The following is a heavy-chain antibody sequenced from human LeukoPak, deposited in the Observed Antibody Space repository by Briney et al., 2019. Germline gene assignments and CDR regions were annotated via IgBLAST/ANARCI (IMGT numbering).Heavy chain of an antibody. Sequence: PGRSLRLSCAASGFTFSSYGMHWVRQAPGKGLEWVSVIYSGGSTYYADSVKGRFTISRDNSKNTLYLQMNSLRAEDTAVYYCAKDWEYCTNGVCYKGPFDYWGQGTLVTVSS. V-gene: IGHV3-23*03. D-gene: IGHD2-8*01. CDR2: IYSGGST. J-gene: IGHJ4*02. CDR1: GFTFSSYG. CDR3: AKDWEYCTNGVCYKGPFDY.